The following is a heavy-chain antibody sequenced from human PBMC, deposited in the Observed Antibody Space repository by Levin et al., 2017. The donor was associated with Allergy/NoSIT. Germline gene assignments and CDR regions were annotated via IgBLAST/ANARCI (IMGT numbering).Heavy chain of an antibody. CDR2: IWSDGSKT. CDR3: ARDKGQFSEWLFYCDY. Sequence: GGSLRLSCAASGFTLSSSGMHWVRQAPGKGLEWVAVIWSDGSKTYYADSVEGRFTISRDNSKNTLFLQMDSLRADDTAVYYCARDKGQFSEWLFYCDYWCQGTLVTVSS. V-gene: IGHV3-33*01. D-gene: IGHD3-3*01. J-gene: IGHJ4*02. CDR1: GFTLSSSG.